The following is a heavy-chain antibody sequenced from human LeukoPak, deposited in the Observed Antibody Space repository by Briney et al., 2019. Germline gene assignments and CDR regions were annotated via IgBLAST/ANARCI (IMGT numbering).Heavy chain of an antibody. CDR1: RFTFSNYG. V-gene: IGHV3-30*02. D-gene: IGHD2-8*01. CDR3: TKDRCSNGVGCYYYYMDV. CDR2: IQYDGSNE. J-gene: IGHJ6*03. Sequence: GGSLRLSCAASRFTFSNYGMHWVRQAPGKGLEWVAYIQYDGSNEQYADSVKGRFSISRDSSKNILYLQMNSLRAEDTAVYYCTKDRCSNGVGCYYYYMDVWGKGTTVTISS.